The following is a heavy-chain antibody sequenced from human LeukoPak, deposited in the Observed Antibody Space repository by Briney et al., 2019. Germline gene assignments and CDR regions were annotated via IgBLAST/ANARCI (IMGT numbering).Heavy chain of an antibody. J-gene: IGHJ4*02. CDR2: IYYSGST. V-gene: IGHV4-39*07. CDR1: GGSISSSSYY. CDR3: ASNIVVVPAVYFDY. Sequence: KTSETLSLTCTVSGGSISSSSYYWGWIRQPPGKGLEWIGSIYYSGSTYYNPSLKSRVTISVDTSKNQFSLKLSSVTAADTAVYYCASNIVVVPAVYFDYWGQGTLVTVSS. D-gene: IGHD2-2*01.